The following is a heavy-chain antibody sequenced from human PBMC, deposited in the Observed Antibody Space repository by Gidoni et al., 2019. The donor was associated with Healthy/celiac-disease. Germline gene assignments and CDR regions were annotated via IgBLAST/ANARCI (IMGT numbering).Heavy chain of an antibody. V-gene: IGHV3-9*01. Sequence: EVQLVESGVGLVQPGRSLRLSCAASGFTLDDYAMPWVRHVPGKCLGWVSGISWNSGSIGYADSVKGLFTSSRDNAKNSLYLQMNSLRAEDTALYYCAKDIRPDTAMAYDAFDIWGQGTMVTVSS. J-gene: IGHJ3*02. CDR2: ISWNSGSI. CDR1: GFTLDDYA. CDR3: AKDIRPDTAMAYDAFDI. D-gene: IGHD5-18*01.